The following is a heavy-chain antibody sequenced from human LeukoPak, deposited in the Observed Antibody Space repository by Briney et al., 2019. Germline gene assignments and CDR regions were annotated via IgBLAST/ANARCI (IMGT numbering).Heavy chain of an antibody. CDR2: MWYDGSRE. Sequence: GGSLRLSCAASGFILSSHGMHWVRQAPGKGLEWVAGMWYDGSREDYADSVKGRFTISRDMSKNTLNLQMNSLRVEDTAMFYCARDLSFGSLDFRGQGTLVTVSS. J-gene: IGHJ4*02. D-gene: IGHD1-26*01. CDR3: ARDLSFGSLDF. CDR1: GFILSSHG. V-gene: IGHV3-33*01.